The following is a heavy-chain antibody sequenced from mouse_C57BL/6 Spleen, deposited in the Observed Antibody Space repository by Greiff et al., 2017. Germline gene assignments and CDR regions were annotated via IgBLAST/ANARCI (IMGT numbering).Heavy chain of an antibody. CDR2: INPSTGGT. J-gene: IGHJ4*01. CDR3: ARAVTTVVAWDAMDY. CDR1: GYSFTGYY. V-gene: IGHV1-42*01. D-gene: IGHD1-1*01. Sequence: VQLQQSGPELVKPGASVKISCKASGYSFTGYYMNWVKQSPEKSLEWIGEINPSTGGTTYNQKFKAKATLTVDKSSSTAYMQLKSLTSEDSAVYYCARAVTTVVAWDAMDYWGQGTSVTVSS.